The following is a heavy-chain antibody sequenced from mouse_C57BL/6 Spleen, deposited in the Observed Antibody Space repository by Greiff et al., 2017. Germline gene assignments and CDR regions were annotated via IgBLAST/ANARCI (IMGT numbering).Heavy chain of an antibody. CDR3: ARNGWLLRVAY. Sequence: EVQLQQSGPELVKPGASVKISCKASGYTFTDYYMNWVKQSHGKSLEWIGDINPNNGGTSYNQKFKGKATLTVDKSSSTAYMELRSLTSEDSAVYYCARNGWLLRVAYWGQGTLVTVSA. D-gene: IGHD2-3*01. V-gene: IGHV1-26*01. J-gene: IGHJ3*01. CDR2: INPNNGGT. CDR1: GYTFTDYY.